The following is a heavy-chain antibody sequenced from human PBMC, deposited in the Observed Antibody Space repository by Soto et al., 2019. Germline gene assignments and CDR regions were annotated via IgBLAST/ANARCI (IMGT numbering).Heavy chain of an antibody. V-gene: IGHV2-5*02. Sequence: QITLKESGPTLVKPTQTLTLTCTFSGFSLSTSGVGVGWIRQPPGKALEWLALIYWDDAKHYSPSLKSRLTIPKDPSKNQVVLNITNMDPVDTATYYCAHKGGGDRILDYWGQGTLVTVSS. CDR1: GFSLSTSGVG. CDR2: IYWDDAK. CDR3: AHKGGGDRILDY. D-gene: IGHD3-16*01. J-gene: IGHJ4*02.